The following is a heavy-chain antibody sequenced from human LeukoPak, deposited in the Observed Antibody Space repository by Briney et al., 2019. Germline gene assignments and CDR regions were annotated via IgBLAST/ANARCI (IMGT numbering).Heavy chain of an antibody. CDR3: ARDKYGSGSYSWSKRLDS. CDR2: ITASSSST. CDR1: GFTFSNYG. D-gene: IGHD3-10*01. Sequence: PGGSLRLSCEASGFTFSNYGMSWVRQAPGKGLEWVSAITASSSSTHDADSVQGRFTISRDNFKNTLYLQMNNLRAEDTAVYYCARDKYGSGSYSWSKRLDSWGQGTLVTVSS. J-gene: IGHJ4*02. V-gene: IGHV3-23*01.